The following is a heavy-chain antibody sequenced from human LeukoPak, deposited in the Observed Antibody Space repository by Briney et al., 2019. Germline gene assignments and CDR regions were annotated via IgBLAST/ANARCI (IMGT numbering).Heavy chain of an antibody. CDR2: IYHSGST. D-gene: IGHD4/OR15-4a*01. J-gene: IGHJ6*02. CDR3: ARLTDHYYYYGMDV. Sequence: SQTLSLTCAVSGGSISSGGYSWSWIRQPPGKGLEWIGYIYHSGSTYYNPSLKSRVTISVDTSKNQFSLKLTSVTAADTAIYYCARLTDHYYYYGMDVWGQGTTVTVSS. V-gene: IGHV4-30-2*01. CDR1: GGSISSGGYS.